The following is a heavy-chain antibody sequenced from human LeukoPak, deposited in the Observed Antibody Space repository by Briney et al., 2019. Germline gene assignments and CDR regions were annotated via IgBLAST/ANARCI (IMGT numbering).Heavy chain of an antibody. J-gene: IGHJ3*02. CDR3: ARGLGYCGRDCYRAFDI. Sequence: PGGSLRLSCAASGFTFSSYSMNWVRQAPGKGLEWVSYISSTSRSIYYAASVKGRFTISRDNAKNSLYLQMNSLRDEDTAVYYCARGLGYCGRDCYRAFDIWGQGTMVTISS. CDR1: GFTFSSYS. CDR2: ISSTSRSI. D-gene: IGHD2-21*01. V-gene: IGHV3-48*02.